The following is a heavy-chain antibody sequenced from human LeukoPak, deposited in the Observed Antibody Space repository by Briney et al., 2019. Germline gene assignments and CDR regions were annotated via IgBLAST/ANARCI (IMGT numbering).Heavy chain of an antibody. CDR3: ARDIEGWGSPGY. CDR2: ISYDGSNK. CDR1: GFTFSSYA. D-gene: IGHD3-16*01. Sequence: GGSLRLSCAASGFTFSSYAMHWVRQAPGKGLEWVAVISYDGSNKYYADSVKGRFTISRDNSKNTLYLQMNSLRAEDTAVYYCARDIEGWGSPGYWGQGTLVTVSS. V-gene: IGHV3-30-3*01. J-gene: IGHJ4*02.